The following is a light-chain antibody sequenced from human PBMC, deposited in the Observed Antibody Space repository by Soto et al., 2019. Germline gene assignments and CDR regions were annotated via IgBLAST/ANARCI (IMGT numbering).Light chain of an antibody. J-gene: IGKJ2*01. V-gene: IGKV3-15*01. CDR2: AAS. CDR1: QSLSNN. Sequence: EIVLTQSPATLSVSPGESATLSCRAGQSLSNNLAWYQQKPGQAPRLLIYAASTRASGLPARFSGSRSGTEFTLTISGLQSEDFAVYYCQLHNDWPMYTFGQGTKLEMK. CDR3: QLHNDWPMYT.